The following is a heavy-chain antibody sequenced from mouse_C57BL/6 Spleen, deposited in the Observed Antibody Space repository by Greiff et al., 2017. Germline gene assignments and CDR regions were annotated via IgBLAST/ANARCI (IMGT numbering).Heavy chain of an antibody. D-gene: IGHD2-4*01. Sequence: EVKLVESGGGLVQPKGSLKLSCAASGFSFNTYAMNWVRQAPGKGLEWVARIRSKSNNYATYYADSVKDRFTISRDDSESMLYLQMNNLKTEDTAMYYCVRPSIRMDDYDEFAYWGQGTLVTVSA. J-gene: IGHJ3*01. V-gene: IGHV10-1*01. CDR2: IRSKSNNYAT. CDR3: VRPSIRMDDYDEFAY. CDR1: GFSFNTYA.